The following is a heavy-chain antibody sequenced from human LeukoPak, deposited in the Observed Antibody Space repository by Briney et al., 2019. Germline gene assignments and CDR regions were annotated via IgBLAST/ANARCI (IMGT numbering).Heavy chain of an antibody. D-gene: IGHD3-10*01. CDR3: ARDRDSETMVRGVSPVDY. CDR1: GFTFSSYS. CDR2: ISSSSSYI. J-gene: IGHJ4*02. Sequence: GGSLRLSCAASGFTFSSYSMNWVRQAPGKGLEWVSSISSSSSYIYYADSVKGRFTISRDNAKNSLYLQMNSLRAEDTAVYYCARDRDSETMVRGVSPVDYWGQGTLVTVSS. V-gene: IGHV3-21*01.